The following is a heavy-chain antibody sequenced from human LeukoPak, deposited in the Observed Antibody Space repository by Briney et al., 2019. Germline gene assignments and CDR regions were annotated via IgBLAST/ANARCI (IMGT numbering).Heavy chain of an antibody. Sequence: GGSLRLSCAASGFTFSNAWMSWVRQAPGKGLEWVGRIKSKTDGGTTDYAAPVKGRFTISRDDSKNTLYLQMNSLKTEDTAVYYCTTDPVVVPAANYWGQGTLVTVSS. V-gene: IGHV3-15*01. D-gene: IGHD2-2*01. J-gene: IGHJ4*02. CDR3: TTDPVVVPAANY. CDR2: IKSKTDGGTT. CDR1: GFTFSNAW.